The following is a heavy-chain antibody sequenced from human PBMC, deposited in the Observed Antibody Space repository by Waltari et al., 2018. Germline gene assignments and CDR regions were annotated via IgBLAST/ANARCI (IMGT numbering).Heavy chain of an antibody. J-gene: IGHJ5*02. Sequence: QVQLQQSGPGLVRPSETLSLTCDVSGYSISSGYYWGWIRQSPEKGLEWIGSINHSGTPLDNPSLKRRVTISMYTSKTLFSLKLFSVTAADTAVYYCARDGDNGGNSWWFDPWGQGTLVTVSS. CDR2: INHSGTP. CDR1: GYSISSGYY. D-gene: IGHD2-21*02. V-gene: IGHV4-38-2*02. CDR3: ARDGDNGGNSWWFDP.